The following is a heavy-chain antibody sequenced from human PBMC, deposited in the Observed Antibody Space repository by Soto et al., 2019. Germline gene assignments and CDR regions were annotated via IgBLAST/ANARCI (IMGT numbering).Heavy chain of an antibody. V-gene: IGHV4-31*03. CDR1: GGSISSGGYY. CDR2: IYYSGST. D-gene: IGHD3-10*01. Sequence: QVQLQESGPGLVKPSQTLSLTCTVSGGSISSGGYYWSWIRQHPGKGLEWIGYIYYSGSTYYNPSLNSRVTISVDTSKNQYSLKLSSVTAADTAVYYCARVTAMVRGVIPSKYYFDYWGQGTLVTVSS. CDR3: ARVTAMVRGVIPSKYYFDY. J-gene: IGHJ4*02.